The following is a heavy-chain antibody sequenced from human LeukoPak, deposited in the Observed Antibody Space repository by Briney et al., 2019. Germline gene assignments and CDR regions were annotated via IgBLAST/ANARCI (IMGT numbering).Heavy chain of an antibody. CDR3: ARESGYSNYYFDY. Sequence: PSETLSLTCTVSGGSISSGSYYWSWIRQPAGKGLEWIGRIYTSGSTNYNPSLKSRVTISVDTSKNQFSLKLSSVTAADTAVYYCARESGYSNYYFDYWGQGTLVTVSS. CDR1: GGSISSGSYY. V-gene: IGHV4-61*02. J-gene: IGHJ4*02. CDR2: IYTSGST. D-gene: IGHD4-11*01.